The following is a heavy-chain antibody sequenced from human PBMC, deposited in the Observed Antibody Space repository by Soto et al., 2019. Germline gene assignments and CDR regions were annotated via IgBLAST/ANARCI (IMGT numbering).Heavy chain of an antibody. Sequence: ASVKVSCKASGYTFTSYYMHWVRQAPGQGLEWMGWINPKSGDTMYPQKFQGRVTMTWNTSISTAYMELSSLRSEDTAVYYCARARMDYYYYGMDVWGQGTTVTVSS. CDR3: ARARMDYYYYGMDV. CDR1: GYTFTSYY. V-gene: IGHV1-2*02. J-gene: IGHJ6*02. CDR2: INPKSGDT.